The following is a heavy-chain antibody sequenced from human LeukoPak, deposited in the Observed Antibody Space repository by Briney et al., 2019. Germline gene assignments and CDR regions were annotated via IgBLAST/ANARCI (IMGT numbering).Heavy chain of an antibody. D-gene: IGHD3-3*02. CDR1: GNTFSSYF. CDR2: ISPGGGST. J-gene: IGHJ3*02. V-gene: IGHV1-46*01. CDR3: GRVTFYAFDI. Sequence: ASVKVSCKASGNTFSSYFIHWVRQAPGQGLEWMGIISPGGGSTTYAQELQGRVTMTRDTSTSTVYMELSGLRSKDTAVYYCGRVTFYAFDIWGQGTMVTVSS.